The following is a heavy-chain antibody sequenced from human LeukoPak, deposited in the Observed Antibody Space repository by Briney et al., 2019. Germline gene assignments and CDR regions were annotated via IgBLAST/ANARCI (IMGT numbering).Heavy chain of an antibody. CDR3: ARGSRLYSSGFDAFDV. Sequence: GASVKVSCTASGYTFTSYVISWVRQAPGQGLEWMGWISAYNGNTNYAQKLQGRVTMTTDTSTSTAYMELRSLRSDDTAVYYCARGSRLYSSGFDAFDVWGQGTMVTVSS. D-gene: IGHD6-19*01. J-gene: IGHJ3*01. CDR2: ISAYNGNT. V-gene: IGHV1-18*01. CDR1: GYTFTSYV.